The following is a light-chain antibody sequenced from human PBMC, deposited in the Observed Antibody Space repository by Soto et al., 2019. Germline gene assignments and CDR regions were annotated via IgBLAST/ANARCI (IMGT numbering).Light chain of an antibody. CDR3: CSLAGSSTYV. V-gene: IGLV2-23*01. CDR1: SSDVGSYNL. J-gene: IGLJ1*01. CDR2: EGS. Sequence: QSALNQPASVSGSPGRWFTISYTRTSSDVGSYNLVSWYQHHPGKAPKLMIYEGSKRPSGVSNRFSGSKSGNTASLTISGLQAEDEADYYCCSLAGSSTYVFGTGTKVPVL.